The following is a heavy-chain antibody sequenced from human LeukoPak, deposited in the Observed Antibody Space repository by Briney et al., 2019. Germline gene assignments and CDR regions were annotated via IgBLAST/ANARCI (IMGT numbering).Heavy chain of an antibody. V-gene: IGHV3-74*01. CDR3: ATGFFYYYYMDV. Sequence: GGSLRLSCAASGFTFSSYWMHWVRQAPGKGLVWVSRINSDGSSTSYADSVKGRFTISRDNAKNTLYLQMNSLRAEDTAVYYCATGFFYYYYMDVWGKGTTVTVSS. CDR1: GFTFSSYW. J-gene: IGHJ6*03. CDR2: INSDGSST. D-gene: IGHD3-3*01.